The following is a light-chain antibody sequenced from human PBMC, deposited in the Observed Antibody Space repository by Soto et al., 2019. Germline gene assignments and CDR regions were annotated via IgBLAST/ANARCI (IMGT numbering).Light chain of an antibody. V-gene: IGKV3-20*01. Sequence: ENVLTQFPGTLSLSPGERATLSCRASQSVSSNYLAWYQQKPGQAPRLLIYGASSRAAGIPDRFRGSGSGTDFTLTISRLEPEDFAVYYCQHFGSSPPWPFGQGPKVDIK. CDR2: GAS. CDR3: QHFGSSPPWP. CDR1: QSVSSNY. J-gene: IGKJ1*01.